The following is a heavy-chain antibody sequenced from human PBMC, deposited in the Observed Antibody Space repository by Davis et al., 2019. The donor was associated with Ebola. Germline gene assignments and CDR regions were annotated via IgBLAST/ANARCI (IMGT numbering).Heavy chain of an antibody. V-gene: IGHV4-59*12. CDR3: ARAAVVAATPYFGY. CDR1: GGSISSYY. CDR2: IYYSGST. D-gene: IGHD2-15*01. J-gene: IGHJ4*02. Sequence: MPSETLSLTCTVSGGSISSYYWSWIRQPPGKGLEWIGYIYYSGSTNYNPSLKSRVTISVDTSKNQFSLKLSSVTAADTAVYYCARAAVVAATPYFGYWGQGTLVTVSS.